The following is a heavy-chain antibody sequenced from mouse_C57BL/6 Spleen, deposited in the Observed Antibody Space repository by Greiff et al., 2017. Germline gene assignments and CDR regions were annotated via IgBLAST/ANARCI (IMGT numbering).Heavy chain of an antibody. CDR2: IHPNSGST. D-gene: IGHD3-2*02. J-gene: IGHJ2*01. CDR3: AVEDSSGYVSYFDY. CDR1: GYTFTSYW. V-gene: IGHV1-64*01. Sequence: QVQLQQPGAELVKPGASVKLSCKASGYTFTSYWMHWVKQRPGQGLEWIGMIHPNSGSTNYNEKFKSKATLTVDKSSSTAYMQLSSLTSEDSAVYYCAVEDSSGYVSYFDYWGQGTTLTVSS.